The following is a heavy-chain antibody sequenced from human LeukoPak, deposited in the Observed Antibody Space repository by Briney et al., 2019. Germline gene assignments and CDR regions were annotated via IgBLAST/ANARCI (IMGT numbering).Heavy chain of an antibody. J-gene: IGHJ5*02. V-gene: IGHV4-59*08. Sequence: AWETISLACTVSGASISSYYGSSIRQPPGKGLGCIGYIYYSGSTNSTPSLKSRVTISVDTSKNQFSLKLSSVTAADTAVYYCAKHVMYDDILTGYSNWFDPWGQGTLVTVSS. CDR2: IYYSGST. CDR3: AKHVMYDDILTGYSNWFDP. D-gene: IGHD3-9*01. CDR1: GASISSYY.